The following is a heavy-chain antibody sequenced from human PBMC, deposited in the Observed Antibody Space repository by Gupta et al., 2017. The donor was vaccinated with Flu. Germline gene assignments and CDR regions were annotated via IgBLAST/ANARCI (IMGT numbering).Heavy chain of an antibody. CDR1: GVSFTDYS. D-gene: IGHD1-26*01. CDR2: INNSGAA. J-gene: IGHJ4*02. Sequence: QVQLQQWGSGLVKPLETLSLTCVVSGVSFTDYSWTWIRQPPGKGLEWIGEINNSGAANSNPSPRGRVSISKDTSKNQISLKMTSVAAADTAVYYGNIMWEPNDFWGQGTLVTVSS. CDR3: NIMWEPNDF. V-gene: IGHV4-34*01.